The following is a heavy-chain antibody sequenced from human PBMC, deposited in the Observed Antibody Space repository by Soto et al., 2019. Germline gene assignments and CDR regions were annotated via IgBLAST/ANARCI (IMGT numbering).Heavy chain of an antibody. CDR1: GGTFNNYG. D-gene: IGHD2-2*01. Sequence: QVQLVQSGAEVKKPGSSVKVSCEASGGTFNNYGVTWVRQAPGQGLEWMGRIIPIFNITNYAQKFQGRVTITADKSTTTAYMELSSLKSEDTAVYYCARDRNVCRSTTCYAEFDSWGQGTLVTVSS. V-gene: IGHV1-69*04. CDR2: IIPIFNIT. CDR3: ARDRNVCRSTTCYAEFDS. J-gene: IGHJ4*02.